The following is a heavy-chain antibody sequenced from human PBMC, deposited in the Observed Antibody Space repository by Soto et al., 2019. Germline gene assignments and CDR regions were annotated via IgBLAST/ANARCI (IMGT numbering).Heavy chain of an antibody. J-gene: IGHJ4*02. CDR1: GYTYTNYW. CDR2: LYPGDSDT. Sequence: PGESLKISCXASGYTYTNYWLGWVRQMPGKGLEWMGILYPGDSDTRYSPSFEGQVTISADKSITTAYLQWSSLRASDTAMYYCARLHSGTARPDYWGQGTQVTVSS. CDR3: ARLHSGTARPDY. D-gene: IGHD6-19*01. V-gene: IGHV5-51*01.